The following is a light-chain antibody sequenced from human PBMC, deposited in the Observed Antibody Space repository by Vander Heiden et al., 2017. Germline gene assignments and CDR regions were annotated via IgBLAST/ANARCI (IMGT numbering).Light chain of an antibody. CDR3: QVWDSSSEPYV. Sequence: SSVLTQPPSASTAPGKTAKITCGGNNIGSKSVHWYQQKPGQAPVLVIYYDSDRPSGIPERFSGSNSGNTATLTINRVEAGDEADYYCQVWDSSSEPYVFGTGTKVTVL. V-gene: IGLV3-21*04. CDR1: NIGSKS. CDR2: YDS. J-gene: IGLJ1*01.